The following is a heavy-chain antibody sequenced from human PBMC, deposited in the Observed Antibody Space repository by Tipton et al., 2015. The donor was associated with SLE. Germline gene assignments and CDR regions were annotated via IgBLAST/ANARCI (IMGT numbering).Heavy chain of an antibody. J-gene: IGHJ2*01. D-gene: IGHD3-3*01. Sequence: GLVKPSDTLSLTCTVSGYSISSRYYWGWFRQPPGKGLEWIGSIYHSGPTYYNPSLKSRVTISVDTSKNQFSLKLSSVTAADTAVYYCARGSYDFWSGYQGWYFDLWGRGTLVTVSS. CDR3: ARGSYDFWSGYQGWYFDL. CDR1: GYSISSRYY. CDR2: IYHSGPT. V-gene: IGHV4-38-2*02.